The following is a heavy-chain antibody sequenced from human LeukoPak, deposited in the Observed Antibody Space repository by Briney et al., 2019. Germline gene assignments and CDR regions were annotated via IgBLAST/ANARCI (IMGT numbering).Heavy chain of an antibody. CDR3: AHTSYNHDSGPSHSYFFAS. CDR1: GFSLTSSGEG. CDR2: IYWNDDE. D-gene: IGHD3-10*01. V-gene: IGHV2-5*01. J-gene: IGHJ4*02. Sequence: ASGPSLVKPTETLTLTCTFSGFSLTSSGEGVGWIRQPPGKALEWLALIYWNDDERYNPSLKTRLSVTKDTSKNQVVLTFSNMAPVDTATYFCAHTSYNHDSGPSHSYFFASWGQGTLVTVSS.